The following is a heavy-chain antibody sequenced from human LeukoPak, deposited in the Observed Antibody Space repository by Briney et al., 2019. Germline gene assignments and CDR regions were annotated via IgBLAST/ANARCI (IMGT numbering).Heavy chain of an antibody. CDR1: GFTFSSYG. J-gene: IGHJ4*02. CDR2: IWYDGSNT. Sequence: TGGSLRLSCAASGFTFSSYGMHWVRQAPGKGLGWVAVIWYDGSNTYYADSVKGRFTISRDNSKNTLYLQMNSLRAEDTAVYYCARGRGSNYFDYWGQGTLVTVSS. D-gene: IGHD1-26*01. CDR3: ARGRGSNYFDY. V-gene: IGHV3-33*01.